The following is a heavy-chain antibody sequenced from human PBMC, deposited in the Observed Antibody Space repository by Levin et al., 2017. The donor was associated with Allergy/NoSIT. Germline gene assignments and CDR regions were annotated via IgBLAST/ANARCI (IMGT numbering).Heavy chain of an antibody. CDR1: GYSFTSYW. J-gene: IGHJ4*02. V-gene: IGHV5-10-1*01. CDR3: ARHTLPMVRGVEFDY. CDR2: IDPSDSYT. D-gene: IGHD3-10*01. Sequence: GESLKISCKGSGYSFTSYWISWVRQMPGKGLEWMGRIDPSDSYTNYSPSFQGHVTISADKSISTAYLQWSSLKASDTAMYYCARHTLPMVRGVEFDYWGQGTLVTVSS.